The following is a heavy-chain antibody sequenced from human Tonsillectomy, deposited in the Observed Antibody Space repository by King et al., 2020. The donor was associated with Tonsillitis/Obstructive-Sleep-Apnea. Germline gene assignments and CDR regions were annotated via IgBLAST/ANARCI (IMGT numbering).Heavy chain of an antibody. D-gene: IGHD2-2*01. V-gene: IGHV3-23*04. Sequence: VQLVESGGGLVQPGGSLRLSCAASGFTFSSYAMSWVRKAPGKGLEWVSGISGSGGSTYYADSVKGRFTISRDNSKNTLYLKMNSLRAEDTAVYYCAKEREDIVVVPAAVYYYGLAVWGQGTTVTVSS. CDR2: ISGSGGST. CDR1: GFTFSSYA. J-gene: IGHJ6*02. CDR3: AKEREDIVVVPAAVYYYGLAV.